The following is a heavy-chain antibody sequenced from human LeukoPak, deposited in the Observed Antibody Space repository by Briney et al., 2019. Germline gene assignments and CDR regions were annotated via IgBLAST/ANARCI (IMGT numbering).Heavy chain of an antibody. CDR1: GDSISTYY. CDR2: VHYSGTT. V-gene: IGHV4-59*08. Sequence: SETLSLSCTVSGDSISTYYWSWMRQPPGKGLEWIGCVHYSGTTNYNPSLKSRVTISVDASKNQLSLKLTSLTAADTAVYYCARPGSGYTASGAFDIWGQGTMVTVSS. J-gene: IGHJ3*02. CDR3: ARPGSGYTASGAFDI. D-gene: IGHD5-18*01.